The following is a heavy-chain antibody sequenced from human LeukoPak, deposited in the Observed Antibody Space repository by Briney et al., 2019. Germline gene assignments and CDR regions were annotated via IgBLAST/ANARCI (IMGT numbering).Heavy chain of an antibody. CDR1: GFTFSSYG. CDR3: GWDGSGTYPVDY. V-gene: IGHV3-30*02. CDR2: IRYDGSNK. D-gene: IGHD3-10*01. J-gene: IGHJ4*02. Sequence: GRSLRLFCAASGFTFSSYGMHWVRQAPGKGLEWVAFIRYDGSNKYYADSVKGRFTISRDNSKNTLYLQMNSLRAEDTAVYYCGWDGSGTYPVDYWGQGTLVTVSS.